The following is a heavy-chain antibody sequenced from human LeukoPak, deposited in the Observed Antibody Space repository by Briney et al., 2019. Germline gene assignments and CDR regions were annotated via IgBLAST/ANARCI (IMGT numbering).Heavy chain of an antibody. CDR2: IYHSGST. V-gene: IGHV4-4*02. CDR1: GGSISSSNW. J-gene: IGHJ4*02. CDR3: ARISLTGYAPISGYFDY. D-gene: IGHD3-9*01. Sequence: PSETLSLTCAVSGGSISSSNWWSWVRQPPGKGLEWIGEIYHSGSTNYNPSLKSRVTISVDKSKNQFSLKQSSVTAADTAVYYCARISLTGYAPISGYFDYWGQGTLVTVSS.